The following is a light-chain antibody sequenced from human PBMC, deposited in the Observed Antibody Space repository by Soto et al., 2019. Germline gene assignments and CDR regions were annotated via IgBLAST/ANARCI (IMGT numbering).Light chain of an antibody. CDR3: QQRGSWPPT. J-gene: IGKJ5*01. Sequence: EIVLTQSPATLSLSPGERATLSCRASQSVSTYLAWYQQRRGQAPRVLIYDASNRATGIPARFSGSGSGADFTVTISSLEPEDFAVYYCQQRGSWPPTFGQGTRLEIK. CDR2: DAS. V-gene: IGKV3-11*01. CDR1: QSVSTY.